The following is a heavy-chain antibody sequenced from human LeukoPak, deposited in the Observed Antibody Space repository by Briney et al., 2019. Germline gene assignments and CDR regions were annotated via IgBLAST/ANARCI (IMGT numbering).Heavy chain of an antibody. CDR3: ARDIGRITMIVALDY. CDR2: ISAYNGNT. V-gene: IGHV1-18*01. CDR1: GYTFTSYG. J-gene: IGHJ4*02. Sequence: ASVTVSCKASGYTFTSYGISWVRQAPGQGLEWMGWISAYNGNTNYAQKLQGRVTMTTDTSTSTAYMELRSLRSDDTAAYYCARDIGRITMIVALDYWGQGTLVTVSS. D-gene: IGHD3-22*01.